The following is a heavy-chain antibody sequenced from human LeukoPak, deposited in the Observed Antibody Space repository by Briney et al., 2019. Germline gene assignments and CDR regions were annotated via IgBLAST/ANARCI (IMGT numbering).Heavy chain of an antibody. CDR2: IYYSGST. Sequence: SETLSLTCTVSGGSISSYYWSWIRQPPGKGLEWIGYIYYSGSTNYNLSLKSRVTISVDTSKNQFSLKLSSVTAADTAVYYCARRGPVTTPYYYYYMDVWGKGTTVTVSS. D-gene: IGHD4-17*01. V-gene: IGHV4-59*08. J-gene: IGHJ6*03. CDR3: ARRGPVTTPYYYYYMDV. CDR1: GGSISSYY.